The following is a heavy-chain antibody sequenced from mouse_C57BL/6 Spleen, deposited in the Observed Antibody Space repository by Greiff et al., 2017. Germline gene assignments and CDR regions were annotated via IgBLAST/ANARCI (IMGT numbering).Heavy chain of an antibody. J-gene: IGHJ1*03. CDR2: IRSKSNNYAT. D-gene: IGHD4-1*01. V-gene: IGHV10-1*01. Sequence: DVMLVESGGGLVQPKGSLKLSCAASGFSFNTYAMNWVRQAPGKGLEWVARIRSKSNNYATYYADSVKDRFTISRDDSESMLYLQMNNLKTEDTAMYYCVSLTSCYWYFDVWGTGTTVTVSS. CDR3: VSLTSCYWYFDV. CDR1: GFSFNTYA.